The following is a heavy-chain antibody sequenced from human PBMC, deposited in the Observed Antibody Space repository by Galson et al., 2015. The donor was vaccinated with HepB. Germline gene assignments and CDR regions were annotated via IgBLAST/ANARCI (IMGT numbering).Heavy chain of an antibody. CDR2: IYTSGST. CDR1: GGSISSGSYY. J-gene: IGHJ4*02. Sequence: TLSLTCTVSGGSISSGSYYWSWIRQPAGTGLEWIGRIYTSGSTNYNPSLKSRVTMSVDTSKNQFSLKLSSVTAADTAVYYCALSPRWSLYYFDYWGQGTLVTVSS. CDR3: ALSPRWSLYYFDY. D-gene: IGHD4-23*01. V-gene: IGHV4-61*02.